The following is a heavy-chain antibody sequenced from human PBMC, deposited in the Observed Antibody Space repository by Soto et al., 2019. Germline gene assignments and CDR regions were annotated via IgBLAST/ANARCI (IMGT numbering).Heavy chain of an antibody. J-gene: IGHJ6*03. CDR2: IYYSGST. V-gene: IGHV4-59*01. Sequence: SETLSLTCTVSGGSISSYYWSWIRQPPGKGLEWIGYIYYSGSTNYNPSLKSRVTISVDTSKNQFSLKLSSVTAADTAVYYCAREGQLGCSSTSCYEGEVYYYYYMDVRGKGATVTVSS. CDR1: GGSISSYY. D-gene: IGHD2-2*01. CDR3: AREGQLGCSSTSCYEGEVYYYYYMDV.